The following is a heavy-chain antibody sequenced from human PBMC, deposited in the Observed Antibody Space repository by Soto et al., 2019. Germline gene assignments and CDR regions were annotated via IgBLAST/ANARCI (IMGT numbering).Heavy chain of an antibody. CDR2: IYHGGTT. V-gene: IGHV4-4*02. CDR1: GGSITSSNW. Sequence: LSLTCSIFGGSITSSNWWSWVRQPPGKGLEWIGDIYHGGTTNYNPSLKSRLTISVDKSKNQFSLNLTSVTAADAAIYYCARDKGGTSKYWGQGTLVTVSS. CDR3: ARDKGGTSKY. J-gene: IGHJ4*02. D-gene: IGHD1-7*01.